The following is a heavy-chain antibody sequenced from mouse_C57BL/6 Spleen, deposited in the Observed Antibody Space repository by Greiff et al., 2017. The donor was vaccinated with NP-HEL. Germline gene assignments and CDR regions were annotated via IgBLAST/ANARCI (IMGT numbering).Heavy chain of an antibody. D-gene: IGHD2-1*01. V-gene: IGHV1-55*01. CDR1: GYTFTSYW. CDR2: IYPGSGST. J-gene: IGHJ2*01. CDR3: ARDYGNFKRVDY. Sequence: QVQLQQPGAELVKPGASVKMSCKASGYTFTSYWITWVKQRPGQGLEWIGDIYPGSGSTNYNEKFKSKATLTVDTSSSTAYMQLSSLTSEDSAVYYCARDYGNFKRVDYWGQGTTLTVSS.